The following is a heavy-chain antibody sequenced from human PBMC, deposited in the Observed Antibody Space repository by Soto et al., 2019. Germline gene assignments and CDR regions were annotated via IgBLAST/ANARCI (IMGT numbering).Heavy chain of an antibody. CDR1: GYSFTGYY. CDR2: INPNSGDT. Sequence: ASVNGSCKPSGYSFTGYYGHCGSQAPGKGLEWMGWINPNSGDTNYAQNFQGWVTMTRDTSISTAYMELSRLRSDDTAVYYCARSVVKLLWFGECSYYFGNWGEAPLVTL. CDR3: ARSVVKLLWFGECSYYFGN. J-gene: IGHJ4*02. V-gene: IGHV1-2*04. D-gene: IGHD3-10*01.